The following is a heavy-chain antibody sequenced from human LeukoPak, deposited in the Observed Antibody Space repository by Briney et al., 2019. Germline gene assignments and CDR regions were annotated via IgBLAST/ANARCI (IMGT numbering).Heavy chain of an antibody. CDR3: TRVRTIWFGELYLGY. CDR1: GYTFTSYD. J-gene: IGHJ4*02. Sequence: ASVKVSCKASGYTFTSYDINWVRQATGQGLEWMGWMNPNSGNTGYAQKFQGRVTMTRNTSISTAYMELSSLRSEDTAVYYCTRVRTIWFGELYLGYWGQGTLVTVSS. V-gene: IGHV1-8*01. D-gene: IGHD3-10*01. CDR2: MNPNSGNT.